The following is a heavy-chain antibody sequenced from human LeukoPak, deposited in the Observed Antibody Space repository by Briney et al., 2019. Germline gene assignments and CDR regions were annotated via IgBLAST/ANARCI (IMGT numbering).Heavy chain of an antibody. CDR2: INPSGGST. Sequence: ASVKVSCKASGYSFTTYYMHWVRQAPGQGLEWMGIINPSGGSTSYAQEFQGRVTMTRDMSTSTVYMELSSLRSEDTAVYYCAADSSGYYRLDYWGQGTLVTVSS. V-gene: IGHV1-46*01. CDR3: AADSSGYYRLDY. CDR1: GYSFTTYY. D-gene: IGHD3-22*01. J-gene: IGHJ4*02.